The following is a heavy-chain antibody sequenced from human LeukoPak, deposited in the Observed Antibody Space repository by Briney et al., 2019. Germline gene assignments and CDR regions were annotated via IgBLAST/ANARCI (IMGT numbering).Heavy chain of an antibody. V-gene: IGHV4-34*01. J-gene: IGHJ6*03. Sequence: SETLSLTCAVYGGSFSDYYWSWIRQPPGKGLEHIGEINHSGITNYNPSLMSRVTISVDTSKNQFSLKLSSVTAADTAVYYCARRSRSCSGGSCYSGYYYYYMDVWGKGTTVTISS. D-gene: IGHD2-15*01. CDR2: INHSGIT. CDR1: GGSFSDYY. CDR3: ARRSRSCSGGSCYSGYYYYYMDV.